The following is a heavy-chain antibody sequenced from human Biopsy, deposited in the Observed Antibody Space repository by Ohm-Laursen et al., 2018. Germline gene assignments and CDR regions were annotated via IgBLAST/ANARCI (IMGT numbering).Heavy chain of an antibody. V-gene: IGHV4-59*07. CDR1: RDSISNYY. Sequence: SDTLSLTCTVSRDSISNYYWTWIRKSPGKGLEWLAYISYTGGITSNPSLNGRATMSLDTSKNQFSLRLIYVTAADTAVYHCARMPHFDYWGQGILVTVSS. CDR2: ISYTGGI. D-gene: IGHD2-2*01. J-gene: IGHJ4*02. CDR3: ARMPHFDY.